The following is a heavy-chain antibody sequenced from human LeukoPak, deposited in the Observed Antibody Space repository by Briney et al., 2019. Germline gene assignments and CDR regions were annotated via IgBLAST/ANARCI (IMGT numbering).Heavy chain of an antibody. J-gene: IGHJ3*02. D-gene: IGHD5-18*01. CDR3: ARDTAMATGAFDI. Sequence: ASVKVSCKASGGTFSSYAISWVRQAPGQGLEWMGGIIPIFGTANYAQKFQGRVTITADESTGTAYMELSSLRSEDTAVYYCARDTAMATGAFDIWGQGTMVTVSS. CDR2: IIPIFGTA. V-gene: IGHV1-69*13. CDR1: GGTFSSYA.